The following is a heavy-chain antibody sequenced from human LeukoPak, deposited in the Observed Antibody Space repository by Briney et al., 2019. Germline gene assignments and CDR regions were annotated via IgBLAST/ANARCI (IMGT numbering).Heavy chain of an antibody. CDR3: ARHGTTVTTSI. J-gene: IGHJ4*02. D-gene: IGHD4-17*01. Sequence: PGGPLKLSCAASGFTPSGSAMHWVRQASGKRLEWVGRIRSRVNAYATSYAASVKGRFTISRDDSKNTAYLEMNSLKTEDTAVYYCARHGTTVTTSIWGQGTLVTVSS. V-gene: IGHV3-73*01. CDR2: IRSRVNAYAT. CDR1: GFTPSGSA.